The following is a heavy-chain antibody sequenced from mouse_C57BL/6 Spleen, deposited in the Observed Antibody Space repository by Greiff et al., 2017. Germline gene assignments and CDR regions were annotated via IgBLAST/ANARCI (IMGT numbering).Heavy chain of an antibody. CDR3: ARDDGYGDFDY. J-gene: IGHJ2*01. CDR1: GYAFSSSW. V-gene: IGHV1-82*01. D-gene: IGHD2-3*01. Sequence: QVQLQQSGPELVKPGASVKISCKASGYAFSSSWMNWVKQRPGKGLEWIGRIYPGDGDTNYNGKVKGKATLTADKSSSTAYMQLSSLTSEDSAVYYCARDDGYGDFDYWGQGTTLTVSS. CDR2: IYPGDGDT.